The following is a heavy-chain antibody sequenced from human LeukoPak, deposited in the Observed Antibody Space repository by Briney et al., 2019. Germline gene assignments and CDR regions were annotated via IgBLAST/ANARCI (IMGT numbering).Heavy chain of an antibody. J-gene: IGHJ6*02. D-gene: IGHD6-13*01. CDR1: GGSISSYY. CDR3: ARSRIAAAGFYYYYGMDV. CDR2: IYYSGST. Sequence: PSETLSLTCTVSGGSISSYYWSWIRQPPGKGLEWIGYIYYSGSTNYNPPLKSRVTISVDTSKNQFSLKLSSVTAADTAVYYCARSRIAAAGFYYYYGMDVWGQGTTVTVSS. V-gene: IGHV4-59*01.